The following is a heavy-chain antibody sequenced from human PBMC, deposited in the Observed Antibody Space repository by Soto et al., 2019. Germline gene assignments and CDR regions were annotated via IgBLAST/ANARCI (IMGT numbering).Heavy chain of an antibody. J-gene: IGHJ6*02. CDR3: ARAHPVGYGMDV. V-gene: IGHV4-31*03. Sequence: QMQLQESGPGLVKPSQTLSLSCTVSGGSISSSSYYWTWIRQHPGKGLEWIGNIYYTGNKYYNPSLKSRVTKSVARPKSQFSLKLNSVTAAETAVYYCARAHPVGYGMDVWGQGTTVTVSS. CDR2: IYYTGNK. CDR1: GGSISSSSYY. D-gene: IGHD1-26*01.